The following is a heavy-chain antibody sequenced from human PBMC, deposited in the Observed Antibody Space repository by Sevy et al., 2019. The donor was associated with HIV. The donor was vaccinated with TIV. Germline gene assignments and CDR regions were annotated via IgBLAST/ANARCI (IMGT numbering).Heavy chain of an antibody. CDR3: ARDQAYYYDSSGYYRNWFDP. D-gene: IGHD3-22*01. Sequence: SETLSLTCTVSGGSISSGGYYWSWIRQHPGKGLEWIGYIYYSGSTYYNPSLKSRVTISVDTSKNQFSLKLSSVTDADTAVYYCARDQAYYYDSSGYYRNWFDPWGQGTLVTVSS. V-gene: IGHV4-31*03. CDR2: IYYSGST. CDR1: GGSISSGGYY. J-gene: IGHJ5*02.